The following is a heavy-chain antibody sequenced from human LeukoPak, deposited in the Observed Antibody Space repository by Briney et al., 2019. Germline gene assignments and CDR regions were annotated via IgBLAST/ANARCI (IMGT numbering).Heavy chain of an antibody. V-gene: IGHV1-2*02. CDR1: EYTFTGYY. D-gene: IGHD1-26*01. J-gene: IGHJ4*02. CDR2: INPNSGGT. Sequence: GASLKVSCKASEYTFTGYYMHWVRQATGQGLEWMGWINPNSGGTNYAQKFQGRVTMTRDTSISTAYMELTRLTSDDTAVYYCAREGYAGSCFDYWGQGTLFTVSS. CDR3: AREGYAGSCFDY.